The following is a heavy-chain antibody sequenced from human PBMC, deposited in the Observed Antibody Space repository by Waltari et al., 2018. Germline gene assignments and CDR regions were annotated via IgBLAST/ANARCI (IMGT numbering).Heavy chain of an antibody. Sequence: EVQLVESGGGLVQPGGSLRLSCAASGFTFSRYWMSWVRQAPGKGLEWVANIKEDGNVIYYVDSVKGRFTISRDNGKNSVYLQMNSLRVEDMAGYYCARIGYSSSGIDYWGQGTLVTVPS. CDR1: GFTFSRYW. CDR2: IKEDGNVI. CDR3: ARIGYSSSGIDY. J-gene: IGHJ4*02. D-gene: IGHD6-19*01. V-gene: IGHV3-7*01.